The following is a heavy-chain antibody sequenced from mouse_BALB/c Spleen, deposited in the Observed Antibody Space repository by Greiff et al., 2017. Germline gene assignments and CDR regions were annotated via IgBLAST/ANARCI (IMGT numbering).Heavy chain of an antibody. CDR1: GYTFTDYA. CDR2: ISTYYGDA. CDR3: ARQYGNYWFAY. J-gene: IGHJ3*01. D-gene: IGHD2-10*02. Sequence: VKLVESGAELVRPGVSVKISCKGSGYTFTDYAMHWVKQSHAKSLEWIGVISTYYGDASYNQKFKGKATMTVDKSSSTAYMELARLTSEDSAIYYCARQYGNYWFAYWGQGTLVTVSA. V-gene: IGHV1S137*01.